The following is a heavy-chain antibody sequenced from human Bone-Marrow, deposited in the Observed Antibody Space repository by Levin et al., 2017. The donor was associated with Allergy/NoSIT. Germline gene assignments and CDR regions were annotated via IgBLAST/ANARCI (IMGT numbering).Heavy chain of an antibody. Sequence: PSETLSLTCTVSGGSISSGGYHWSWIRQHAGKGLEWIGYIYYSGGTYYNPSLKSRAMISLDTSKNQFSLKVTSATAADAAVYYCAREDGSTFDSWGQGTLVTVSS. D-gene: IGHD5-24*01. CDR3: AREDGSTFDS. V-gene: IGHV4-31*03. CDR2: IYYSGGT. J-gene: IGHJ4*02. CDR1: GGSISSGGYH.